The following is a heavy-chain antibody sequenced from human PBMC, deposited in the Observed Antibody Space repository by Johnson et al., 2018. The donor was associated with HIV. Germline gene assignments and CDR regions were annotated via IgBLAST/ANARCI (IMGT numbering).Heavy chain of an antibody. CDR3: ATEARGVHGTLRFLEWSDAFDI. CDR2: MSYDGINK. CDR1: GFTFSSNP. Sequence: VQLVESGGGVVQPGRSLRLSCAASGFTFSSNPMHWVRQAPGKGLEWVAVMSYDGINKYYADSVKGRFTISRDNSKNTLYLQMDSLRAEDTAVYYCATEARGVHGTLRFLEWSDAFDIWGQGTMVTVSS. D-gene: IGHD3-3*01. V-gene: IGHV3-30-3*01. J-gene: IGHJ3*02.